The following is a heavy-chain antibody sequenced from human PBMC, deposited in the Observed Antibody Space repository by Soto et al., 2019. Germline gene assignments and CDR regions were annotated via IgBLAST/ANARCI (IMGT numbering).Heavy chain of an antibody. CDR2: LIPIFGTA. D-gene: IGHD5-18*01. V-gene: IGHV1-69*01. Sequence: QVQLVQSGAEVKKPGSSVKVSCKASGGTFSSYAISWVRQAPGQGLEWMGGLIPIFGTANYAQKFQGRVTITADESTSTAYMEPSSLRSEDTAVYYCARGRHVDTAIHYYDGMDVCGQGTTVTVSS. CDR1: GGTFSSYA. CDR3: ARGRHVDTAIHYYDGMDV. J-gene: IGHJ6*02.